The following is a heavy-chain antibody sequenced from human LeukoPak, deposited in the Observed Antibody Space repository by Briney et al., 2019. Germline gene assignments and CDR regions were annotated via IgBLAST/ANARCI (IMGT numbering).Heavy chain of an antibody. Sequence: ASVSHSFKASGYTFTSYHIHLVRQAPGQGLEWMGIINPTGGSTSYAQKFQGRVTMTRDTSTSTVYMELSSLRSEDTAVYYCARGLGGGVTSVNSGQGTPLSVSS. CDR3: ARGLGGGVTSVN. CDR2: INPTGGST. V-gene: IGHV1-46*01. CDR1: GYTFTSYH. J-gene: IGHJ4*02. D-gene: IGHD2-15*01.